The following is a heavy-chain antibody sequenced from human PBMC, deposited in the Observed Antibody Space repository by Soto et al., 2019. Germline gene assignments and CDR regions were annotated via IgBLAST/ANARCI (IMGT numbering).Heavy chain of an antibody. Sequence: EVQLLESGGGLVQPGGSLRLSCAASGFTFSSYAMSWVRQSPGKGLEWVSAISGSGGSTYYADPVKGRFTISRDNSKNTLDLQMNSLRAEDTAVYYCAKGWELYPFDYWCQGTLVTVSS. V-gene: IGHV3-23*01. D-gene: IGHD1-26*01. CDR3: AKGWELYPFDY. CDR1: GFTFSSYA. J-gene: IGHJ4*02. CDR2: ISGSGGST.